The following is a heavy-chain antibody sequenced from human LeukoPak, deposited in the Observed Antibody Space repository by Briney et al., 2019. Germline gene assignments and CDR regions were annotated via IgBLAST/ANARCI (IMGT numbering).Heavy chain of an antibody. J-gene: IGHJ4*02. CDR1: GFTVSSNY. Sequence: GGSLRLSCAASGFTVSSNYMSWVRQAPGKGLEWVSVIYSGGSTYYADSVKGRFTISRDNSKNTLYLQMNSLRAEDTAVYYCTTRFPRDSSGYHDYWGQGTLVTVSS. CDR2: IYSGGST. CDR3: TTRFPRDSSGYHDY. V-gene: IGHV3-53*01. D-gene: IGHD3-22*01.